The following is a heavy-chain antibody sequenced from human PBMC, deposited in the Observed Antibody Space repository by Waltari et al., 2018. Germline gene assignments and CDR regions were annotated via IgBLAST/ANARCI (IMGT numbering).Heavy chain of an antibody. J-gene: IGHJ6*02. CDR2: VNPNSGGT. V-gene: IGHV1-2*06. D-gene: IGHD2-2*01. Sequence: QVQLVQSGAEVKKPGASVKVSCKASGYTFTGYYMHWVRQAPGQGLEWMGRVNPNSGGTNYAQKFQGRVTMTRDTSISTAYMELSRLRSDDTAVYYCARSRTNYYYYGMDVWGQGTTVTVSS. CDR1: GYTFTGYY. CDR3: ARSRTNYYYYGMDV.